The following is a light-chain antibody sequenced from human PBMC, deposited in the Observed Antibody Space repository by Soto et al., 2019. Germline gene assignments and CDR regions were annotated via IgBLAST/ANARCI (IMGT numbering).Light chain of an antibody. CDR2: GAS. CDR1: QSVTSSY. J-gene: IGKJ1*01. CDR3: QQYGNSPWM. Sequence: EIVLTQSPGTLSLSPGERATLSCRASQSVTSSYLARYQQKPGQSPRLLIYGASSRATGIPDRFSGSGSGTDFTLTISRLEPEDFAVYYCQQYGNSPWMFGQGTKVEI. V-gene: IGKV3-20*01.